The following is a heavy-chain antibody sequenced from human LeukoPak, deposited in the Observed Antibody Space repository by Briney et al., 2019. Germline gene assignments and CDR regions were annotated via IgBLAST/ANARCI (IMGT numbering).Heavy chain of an antibody. CDR1: GGSFSGYY. D-gene: IGHD4-17*01. CDR3: ASPIYGDYTENGFDI. V-gene: IGHV4-34*01. CDR2: INHSGNT. Sequence: RTSETLSLTCAVYGGSFSGYYWSWIRQPPGKGLEWIGEINHSGNTNYNPSLKSRVTILVDTSKNQFSLKLNSVTAADTAVYYCASPIYGDYTENGFDIWGQGTMVTVSS. J-gene: IGHJ3*02.